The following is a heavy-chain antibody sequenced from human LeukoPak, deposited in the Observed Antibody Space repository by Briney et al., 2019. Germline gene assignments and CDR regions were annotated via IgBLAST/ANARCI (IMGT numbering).Heavy chain of an antibody. CDR2: ISYDGSNK. CDR1: GFTFSSYA. D-gene: IGHD3-10*01. Sequence: GGSLRLSCAASGFTFSSYAMHWVRQAPGKGLEWVAVISYDGSNKYYADSVKGRFTISRDNSKNTLYLQMNSLRAEDTAVYYCAREPYYYGSGSYRYNWFDPWGQGTLVTVSS. V-gene: IGHV3-30*04. J-gene: IGHJ5*02. CDR3: AREPYYYGSGSYRYNWFDP.